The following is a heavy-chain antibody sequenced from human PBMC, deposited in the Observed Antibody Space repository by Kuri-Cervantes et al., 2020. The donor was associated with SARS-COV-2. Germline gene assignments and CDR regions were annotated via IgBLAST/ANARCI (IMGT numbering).Heavy chain of an antibody. Sequence: GESLKISCAASGFPFSSYSMNWVRQAPGKGLEWVSSISSSSSYIYYADSVKGRFTISRDNAKNSLYLQMNSLRAEDTAVYYCARAGRWLQSTPFDYWGQGTLVTVSS. CDR1: GFPFSSYS. V-gene: IGHV3-21*01. J-gene: IGHJ4*02. CDR2: ISSSSSYI. D-gene: IGHD5-24*01. CDR3: ARAGRWLQSTPFDY.